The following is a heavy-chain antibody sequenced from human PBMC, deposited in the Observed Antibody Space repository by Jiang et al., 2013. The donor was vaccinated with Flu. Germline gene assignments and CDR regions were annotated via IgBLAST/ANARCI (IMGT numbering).Heavy chain of an antibody. D-gene: IGHD4-23*01. J-gene: IGHJ4*02. V-gene: IGHV3-7*03. Sequence: GSVRGRFTISRDNARNSLYLQMNSLRAEDTAVYYCARVAGGDYGGRWVDYWGQGTLLTVSS. CDR3: ARVAGGDYGGRWVDY.